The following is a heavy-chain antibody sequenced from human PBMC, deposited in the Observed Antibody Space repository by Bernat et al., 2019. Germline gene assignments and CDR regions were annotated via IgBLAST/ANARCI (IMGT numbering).Heavy chain of an antibody. CDR2: INPNSGGT. CDR1: GYTFTGYY. V-gene: IGHV1-2*04. CDR3: ARAAPASTFGGDDDFDV. Sequence: QVQLVQSGAEVKKPGASVKVSCKASGYTFTGYYMHWVRQAPGQGLEWMGWINPNSGGTNFAQKFQGWVTMTRDTSISKAYMELSRLRSDDTAVYYCARAAPASTFGGDDDFDVWGQGTMVTVSS. D-gene: IGHD3-16*01. J-gene: IGHJ3*01.